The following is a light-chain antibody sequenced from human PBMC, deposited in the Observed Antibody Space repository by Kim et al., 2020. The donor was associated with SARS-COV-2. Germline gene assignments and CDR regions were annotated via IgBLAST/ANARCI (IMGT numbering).Light chain of an antibody. CDR3: HHRSDWPLT. J-gene: IGKJ4*01. CDR1: QSVNTY. Sequence: EIVLTQSPATLSLSPGERATLSCRASQSVNTYLAWYQQRPGQAPRLLIYDASKRATGIPVRFSGSGFGTDFTLTISSLEPEDFAVYYCHHRSDWPLTFGGGTKVDIK. CDR2: DAS. V-gene: IGKV3-11*01.